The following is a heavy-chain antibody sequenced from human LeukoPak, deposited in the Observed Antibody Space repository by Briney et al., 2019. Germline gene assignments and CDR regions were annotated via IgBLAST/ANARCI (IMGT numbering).Heavy chain of an antibody. Sequence: PSETLSLTCTVSGDSVSSNSYYWSWIRQPPGKGLEWIGLLYPSGSTNYNPSLKSRVTISVDTSRTQFSLKLSSVTAADTAVYYCARGKSYYAGYSSSWYRFDPWGQGTLVTVSS. CDR1: GDSVSSNSYY. D-gene: IGHD6-13*01. CDR2: LYPSGST. CDR3: ARGKSYYAGYSSSWYRFDP. J-gene: IGHJ5*02. V-gene: IGHV4-61*01.